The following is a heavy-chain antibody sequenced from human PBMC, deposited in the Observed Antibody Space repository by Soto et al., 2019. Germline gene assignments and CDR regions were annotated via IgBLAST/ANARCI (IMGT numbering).Heavy chain of an antibody. CDR1: GFTFSSYD. Sequence: GGSLRLSCAASGFTFSSYDMHWVRQATGKGLEWVSAIGTAGDTYYPGSVKGRFTISRENAKNSLYLQMNSLRAGDTAVYYCARRRVGDEESDYWGPGTLVTVSS. CDR2: IGTAGDT. D-gene: IGHD1-26*01. J-gene: IGHJ4*02. CDR3: ARRRVGDEESDY. V-gene: IGHV3-13*01.